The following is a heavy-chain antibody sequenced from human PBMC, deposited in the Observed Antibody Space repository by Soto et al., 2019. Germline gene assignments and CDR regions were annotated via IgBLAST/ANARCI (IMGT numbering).Heavy chain of an antibody. CDR2: IYYSGST. Sequence: SETLSLTCTVSGGSISSGGYYWSWIRQHPGKGLEWIGYIYYSGSTYYNPSLKSRVTISVDTSKNQFSLKLSSVTAADTAVYYCARYSAASGTYYFDYWGQGTLVTVSS. CDR3: ARYSAASGTYYFDY. J-gene: IGHJ4*01. CDR1: GGSISSGGYY. D-gene: IGHD6-13*01. V-gene: IGHV4-31*03.